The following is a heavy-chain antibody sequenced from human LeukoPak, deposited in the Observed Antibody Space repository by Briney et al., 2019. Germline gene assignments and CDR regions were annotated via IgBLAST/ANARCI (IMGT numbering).Heavy chain of an antibody. CDR3: ATTPLGYCTNGVCQRFDY. J-gene: IGHJ4*02. Sequence: ASVKVSCKASGYTFTSYAMNWVRQAPGQGLEWMGGIIPIFGTANYAQKFQGRVTITADESTSTAYMELSSLRSEDTAVYYCATTPLGYCTNGVCQRFDYWGQGTLVTVSS. V-gene: IGHV1-69*13. D-gene: IGHD2-8*01. CDR2: IIPIFGTA. CDR1: GYTFTSYA.